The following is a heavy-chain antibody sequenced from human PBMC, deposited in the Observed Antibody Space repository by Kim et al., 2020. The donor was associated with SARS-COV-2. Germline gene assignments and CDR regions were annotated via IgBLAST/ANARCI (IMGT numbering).Heavy chain of an antibody. J-gene: IGHJ3*02. D-gene: IGHD6-13*01. V-gene: IGHV6-1*01. CDR3: ARGTGYSSSWSAAFDI. Sequence: SVKSRITINPDTSKNQFSLQLNSVTPEDTAVYYCARGTGYSSSWSAAFDIWGQGTMVTVSS.